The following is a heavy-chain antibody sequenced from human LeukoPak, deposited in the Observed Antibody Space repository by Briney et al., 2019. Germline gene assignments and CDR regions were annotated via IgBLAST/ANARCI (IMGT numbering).Heavy chain of an antibody. CDR1: GFVFSAYG. CDR2: ISHDGSNA. V-gene: IGHV3-30*18. J-gene: IGHJ6*02. Sequence: GRSLRLSCVASGFVFSAYGMHWVRQAPGKGLEWVAVISHDGSNAFYADTVKGRIIISRDNSKSTLFLQVNSLRGADTAVYYCAKALVGAAYYYYGMDVWGQGTTVTVSS. CDR3: AKALVGAAYYYYGMDV. D-gene: IGHD1-26*01.